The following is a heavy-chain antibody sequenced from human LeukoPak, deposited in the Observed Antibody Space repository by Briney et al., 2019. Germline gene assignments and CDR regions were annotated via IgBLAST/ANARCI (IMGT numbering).Heavy chain of an antibody. D-gene: IGHD3-10*01. V-gene: IGHV3-64*01. CDR2: ISSNGGST. CDR3: ARDRDRDYGSGSYLLWYFDL. J-gene: IGHJ2*01. Sequence: GGSLRLSCAASGFTFSSYAMHWVRQAPGKGLEYVSAISSNGGSTYYANSVKGRFTISRDNSKNTLYLQMGSLRAEDMAVYYCARDRDRDYGSGSYLLWYFDLWGRGTLVTVSS. CDR1: GFTFSSYA.